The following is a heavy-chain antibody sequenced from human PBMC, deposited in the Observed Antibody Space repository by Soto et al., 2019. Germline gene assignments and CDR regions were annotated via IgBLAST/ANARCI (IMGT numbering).Heavy chain of an antibody. Sequence: PSETLSLTCTVSGGSISSSSYYLCCIRQPPGNGLEWIGSIYYSGSTYYNPSLKSRVTISVDTSKNQFSLKLSSVTAADTAVYYCARRPIAAAAYYYYYGMDVWGQGTTVTVSS. CDR1: GGSISSSSYY. V-gene: IGHV4-39*01. CDR2: IYYSGST. CDR3: ARRPIAAAAYYYYYGMDV. J-gene: IGHJ6*02. D-gene: IGHD6-13*01.